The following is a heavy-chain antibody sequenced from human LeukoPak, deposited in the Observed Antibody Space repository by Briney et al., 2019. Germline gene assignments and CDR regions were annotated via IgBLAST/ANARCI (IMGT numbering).Heavy chain of an antibody. CDR1: GFTFSSYS. V-gene: IGHV3-21*01. CDR3: AREGMVATFDY. J-gene: IGHJ4*02. CDR2: ISSSSSYI. Sequence: GGSLRLSCAASGFTFSSYSMNWVRQAPGKGLEWVSSISSSSSYIYYADSVKGRFTISRDKAKNSLYLQMNSLRAEDTAIYYCAREGMVATFDYWGQGTLVTVSS. D-gene: IGHD5-12*01.